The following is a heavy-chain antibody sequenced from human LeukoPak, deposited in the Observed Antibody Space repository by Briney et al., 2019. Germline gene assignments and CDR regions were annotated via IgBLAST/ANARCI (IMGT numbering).Heavy chain of an antibody. CDR1: GYTFTGYY. V-gene: IGHV1-2*02. Sequence: ASVKVSCKASGYTFTGYYMHWVRQAPGQGLEWMGWINPNSGGTNYAQKFQGRVTMTRDTSISTAYMELSRLRSDDTAVYYCANRNCTGGSCYGFDTWGQGTLVTVSS. J-gene: IGHJ5*02. CDR2: INPNSGGT. CDR3: ANRNCTGGSCYGFDT. D-gene: IGHD2-15*01.